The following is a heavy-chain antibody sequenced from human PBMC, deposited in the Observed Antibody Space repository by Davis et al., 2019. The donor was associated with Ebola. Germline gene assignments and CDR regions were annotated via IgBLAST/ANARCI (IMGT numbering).Heavy chain of an antibody. V-gene: IGHV3-30-3*01. D-gene: IGHD2-15*01. CDR1: GFTFSSYA. J-gene: IGHJ6*02. Sequence: PGGSLRLSCAASGFTFSSYAMHWVRQAPGKGLEWVAVISYDGSNKYYADSVKGRFTISRDNSKNTLYLQMNSLRAEDTAVYYCNGYCSGGSCSIYYYGMDVWGQGTTVTVSS. CDR3: NGYCSGGSCSIYYYGMDV. CDR2: ISYDGSNK.